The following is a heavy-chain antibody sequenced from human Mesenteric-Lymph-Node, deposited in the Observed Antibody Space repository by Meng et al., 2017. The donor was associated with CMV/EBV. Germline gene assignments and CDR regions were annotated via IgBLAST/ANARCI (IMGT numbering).Heavy chain of an antibody. Sequence: GGSLRLSCAASGFTFSSYEMNWVRQAPGKGLGWVSYISSSGSTIYYADSVKGRFTISKDNAKNSLYLQMNSLRAEDTAVYYCARDLTADSGHDYWGQGTLVTVSS. CDR1: GFTFSSYE. CDR2: ISSSGSTI. D-gene: IGHD7-27*01. J-gene: IGHJ4*02. V-gene: IGHV3-48*03. CDR3: ARDLTADSGHDY.